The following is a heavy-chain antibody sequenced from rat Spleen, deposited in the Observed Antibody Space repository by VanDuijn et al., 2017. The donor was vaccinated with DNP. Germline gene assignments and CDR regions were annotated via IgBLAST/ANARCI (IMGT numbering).Heavy chain of an antibody. J-gene: IGHJ2*01. CDR2: INMGSGGT. CDR1: GYTFTSYY. V-gene: IGHV1-43*01. Sequence: QVQLQQSGAELAKPGSSVKISCKASGYTFTSYYIGWIKQTTGQGLEYIGYINMGSGGTNYNEKFKGKATLTVDKSSSTAFMQLSSLTPDDSAVYYCARYSLIKRVWDYWGQGVTVTVSS. CDR3: ARYSLIKRVWDY. D-gene: IGHD4-1*01.